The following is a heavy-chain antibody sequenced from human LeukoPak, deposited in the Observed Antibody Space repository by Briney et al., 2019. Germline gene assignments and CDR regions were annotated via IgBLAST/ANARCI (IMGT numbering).Heavy chain of an antibody. V-gene: IGHV3-48*01. J-gene: IGHJ6*03. Sequence: GGSLRLSCAASGFTFSTHTMAWVRQAPGKGLEWLSYISGSSNVIYYADSVKGRFTISRDNAKDSLHLQVNSLKAEDTAVYYCARGLYYMDVWGKGTTVTVSS. CDR1: GFTFSTHT. CDR2: ISGSSNVI. CDR3: ARGLYYMDV.